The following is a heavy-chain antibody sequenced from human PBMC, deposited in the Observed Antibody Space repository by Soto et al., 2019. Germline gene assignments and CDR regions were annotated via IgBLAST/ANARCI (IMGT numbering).Heavy chain of an antibody. D-gene: IGHD2-2*01. CDR2: ISYDAKKK. V-gene: IGHV3-30*18. CDR3: AKVRSTGKVPDY. CDR1: GFGFSYYD. Sequence: GGSLRLSCAPSGFGFSYYDMQWVRQPPGKGLEWVALISYDAKKKFFADSVKGRFTISRDNSENTLYLQMNNLTPEDTAVYFCAKVRSTGKVPDYWGQGTLVTVSS. J-gene: IGHJ4*02.